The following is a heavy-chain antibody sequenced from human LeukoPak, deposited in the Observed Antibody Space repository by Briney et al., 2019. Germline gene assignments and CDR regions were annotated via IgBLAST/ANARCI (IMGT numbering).Heavy chain of an antibody. Sequence: ASVKVSCKTSGYTLTSYGMHWVRQAPGQGLEWMGWTNAGNGNTKYSQKFQGRVTITRDTSASTAYMELSSLRSEDTAVYYCARVPLYDSSGYYYPHWGQGTLVTVSS. D-gene: IGHD3-22*01. CDR1: GYTLTSYG. CDR2: TNAGNGNT. V-gene: IGHV1-3*01. CDR3: ARVPLYDSSGYYYPH. J-gene: IGHJ1*01.